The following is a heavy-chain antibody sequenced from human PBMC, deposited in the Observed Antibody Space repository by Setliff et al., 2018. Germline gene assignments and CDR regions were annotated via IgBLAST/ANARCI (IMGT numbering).Heavy chain of an antibody. J-gene: IGHJ4*02. V-gene: IGHV3-73*01. Sequence: GGSLRLSCAASGFTFSGSAMHWVRQASGKGLEWVGRIRSKADNYATAYAASVKARFTISRDDSKNTAYLQVNSLKTEDTAVYYCAITMTTGVDFFDYWGQGTLVTVSS. D-gene: IGHD4-17*01. CDR2: IRSKADNYAT. CDR1: GFTFSGSA. CDR3: AITMTTGVDFFDY.